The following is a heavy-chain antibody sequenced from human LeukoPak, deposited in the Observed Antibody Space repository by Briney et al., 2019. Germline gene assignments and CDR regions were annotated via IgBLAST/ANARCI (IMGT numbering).Heavy chain of an antibody. Sequence: PGGSLRLSCVASGFTFSNYAMHWVRQAPGKGLEWVAVIWYDGSNDYYANSVKGRFAISRDNSKNTVYLQINSLRAEDTAVFYCAREADCMGGICYRGAFDIWGQGTMITVSS. J-gene: IGHJ3*02. D-gene: IGHD2-15*01. CDR3: AREADCMGGICYRGAFDI. CDR1: GFTFSNYA. V-gene: IGHV3-33*01. CDR2: IWYDGSND.